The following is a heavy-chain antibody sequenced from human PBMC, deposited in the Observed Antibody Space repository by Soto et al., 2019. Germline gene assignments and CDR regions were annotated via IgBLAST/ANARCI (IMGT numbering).Heavy chain of an antibody. Sequence: EVQLVESGGALVQPGGSLRLSCAVSGFTVSITYMSWVRQVPGKGLEWVSIIYSDGYTYYAASVKGRFTISRDNPKNTLCLQLDSLRVADTAVYYCGRRKYCSNTICFDYWGQGTLVTVSS. CDR2: IYSDGYT. CDR1: GFTVSITY. CDR3: GRRKYCSNTICFDY. V-gene: IGHV3-66*01. J-gene: IGHJ4*02. D-gene: IGHD2-2*01.